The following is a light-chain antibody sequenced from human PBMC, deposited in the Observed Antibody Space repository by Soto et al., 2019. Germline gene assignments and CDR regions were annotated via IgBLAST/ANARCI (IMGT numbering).Light chain of an antibody. Sequence: QSALTQPASVSGSPGQSITISCTGTSSVVGAYIFFSWYQQYPGKAPKLMIYDITNRPSGVSNLFSGSKAGNTASLTISGLQAEDEADYYCVSFTTSKSYVFGTGTKGTVL. CDR1: SSVVGAYIF. J-gene: IGLJ1*01. V-gene: IGLV2-14*01. CDR3: VSFTTSKSYV. CDR2: DIT.